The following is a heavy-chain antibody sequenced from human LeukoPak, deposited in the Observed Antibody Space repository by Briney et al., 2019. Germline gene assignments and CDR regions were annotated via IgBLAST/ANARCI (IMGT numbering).Heavy chain of an antibody. CDR2: IYYSGST. J-gene: IGHJ3*02. Sequence: PSETLSLTCTVSGGSISSYYWSWIRQPPGKGLEWIGYIYYSGSTNYNPSLKSRVTISVDTSKNQFSLKLSSVTAADTAVYYCARDGSGWSPYDAFDIWGQGTMVTVSS. D-gene: IGHD6-19*01. V-gene: IGHV4-59*12. CDR1: GGSISSYY. CDR3: ARDGSGWSPYDAFDI.